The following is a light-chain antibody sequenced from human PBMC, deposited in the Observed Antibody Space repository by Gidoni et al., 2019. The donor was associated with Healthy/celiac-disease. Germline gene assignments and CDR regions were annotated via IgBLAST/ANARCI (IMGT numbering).Light chain of an antibody. V-gene: IGKV3-11*01. CDR3: HQRSNWPPGFT. CDR1: QSVSSY. CDR2: DAS. Sequence: EIVLTQSPATLSLSPGERATLSCRASQSVSSYLAWYQQKPGQAPRLLIYDASNRATGIPARCSGSGSGTDFTLTISSLEPEDFAVYYCHQRSNWPPGFTFGPGTKVDIK. J-gene: IGKJ3*01.